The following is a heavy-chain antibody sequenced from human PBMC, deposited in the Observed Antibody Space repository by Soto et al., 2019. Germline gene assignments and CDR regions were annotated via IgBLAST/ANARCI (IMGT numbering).Heavy chain of an antibody. Sequence: GGSLRLSCAASGFTFSSYSMNWVRQAPGKGLEWVSSISSSSSYIYYADSVKGRFTISRDNAKNTLYLQVNSLRAEDTAVYYCAKDSAGIWYPGYYYGMDVWGQGTTVTVSS. V-gene: IGHV3-21*01. J-gene: IGHJ6*02. CDR1: GFTFSSYS. CDR2: ISSSSSYI. CDR3: AKDSAGIWYPGYYYGMDV. D-gene: IGHD2-8*01.